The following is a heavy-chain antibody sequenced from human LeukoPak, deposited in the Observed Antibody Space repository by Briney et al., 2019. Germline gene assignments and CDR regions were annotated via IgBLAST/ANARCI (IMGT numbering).Heavy chain of an antibody. CDR2: INHSGST. V-gene: IGHV4-34*01. CDR3: ARGRGGFDP. CDR1: GGPFSGYY. J-gene: IGHJ5*02. D-gene: IGHD3-10*01. Sequence: SETLSLTCAVYGGPFSGYYWSWIRQPPGKGLEWIGEINHSGSTNYNPSLKSRVTISVDTSKNQFSLKLSSVTAADTAVYYCARGRGGFDPWGQGTLVTVSS.